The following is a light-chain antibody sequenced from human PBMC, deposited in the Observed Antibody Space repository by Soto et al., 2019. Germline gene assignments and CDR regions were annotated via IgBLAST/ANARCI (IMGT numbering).Light chain of an antibody. CDR1: QTITNW. Sequence: IQMTHSPSILYASALYRVTITCRSSQTITNWLAWYQQKPGKAPRLLIYDASSLESWVPSRFSGSGSGTEFTLTISSLQSEDFATYYCQQYKSFWTFGQGTKVDI. J-gene: IGKJ1*01. CDR3: QQYKSFWT. V-gene: IGKV1-5*01. CDR2: DAS.